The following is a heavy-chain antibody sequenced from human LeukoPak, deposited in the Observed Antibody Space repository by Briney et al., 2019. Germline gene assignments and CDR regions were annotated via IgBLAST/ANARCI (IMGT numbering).Heavy chain of an antibody. Sequence: GASVKVSCKTSGYTFTDYDVHWVRQAPGQGLEWMGWINPNSASTNYAQRLQGRVTFTRDTSLSIAYMELSSLTSEDAAVYFCARGGFGETKTAFDVWGQGTLVAVSS. CDR2: INPNSAST. CDR1: GYTFTDYD. D-gene: IGHD4-17*01. J-gene: IGHJ3*01. CDR3: ARGGFGETKTAFDV. V-gene: IGHV1-8*03.